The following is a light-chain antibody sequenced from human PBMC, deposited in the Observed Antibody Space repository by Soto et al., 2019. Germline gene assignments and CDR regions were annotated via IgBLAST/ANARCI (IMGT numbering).Light chain of an antibody. CDR3: SSYKSSSTLFV. CDR2: DVS. V-gene: IGLV2-14*03. Sequence: QSALTQPASVSGSPGQSITISCTGTSSDVGGYNYVSWYQQHPGKAPKLMIYDVSARPSGVSNRFSGSKSGNTASRTISGLQAEDDADYYCSSYKSSSTLFVFGTGTKLTVL. J-gene: IGLJ1*01. CDR1: SSDVGGYNY.